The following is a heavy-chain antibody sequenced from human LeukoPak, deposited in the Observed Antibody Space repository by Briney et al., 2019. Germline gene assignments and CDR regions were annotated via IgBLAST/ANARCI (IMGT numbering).Heavy chain of an antibody. V-gene: IGHV3-23*01. J-gene: IGHJ4*02. CDR1: GFTFSSYS. CDR2: ISGSGGST. D-gene: IGHD4-23*01. Sequence: GGSLRLSCAASGFTFSSYSMNWVRQAPGRGLEWVSAISGSGGSTYYADSVKGRFTISRDNSKNALYLQMNSLRAEDTAVYYCAKDRYPVVTDYWGQGTLVTVSS. CDR3: AKDRYPVVTDY.